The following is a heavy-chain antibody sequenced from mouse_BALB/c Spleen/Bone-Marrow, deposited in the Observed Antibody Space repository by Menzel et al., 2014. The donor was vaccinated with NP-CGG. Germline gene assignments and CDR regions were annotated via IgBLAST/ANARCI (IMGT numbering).Heavy chain of an antibody. J-gene: IGHJ2*01. CDR3: TGRGLRKYYFDY. CDR1: GFTFSNYW. D-gene: IGHD1-1*01. Sequence: EVQRVESGGGLVQPGGSMKLSCVASGFTFSNYWMNWVRQSPEKGLEWVAEIRLKSNNYATHYAESVKGRFTISRDDSKSSVYLQMNNLRAEDTGIYYCTGRGLRKYYFDYWGQGTTLTVSS. CDR2: IRLKSNNYAT. V-gene: IGHV6-6*02.